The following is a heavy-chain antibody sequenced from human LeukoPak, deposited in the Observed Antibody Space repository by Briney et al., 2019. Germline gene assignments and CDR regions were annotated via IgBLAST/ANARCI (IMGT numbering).Heavy chain of an antibody. Sequence: SQTLSLTCAISGDSVASNSAAWNWISQSPSRGLEWLGRTYYRSKWYNDYAVSVKSRITINPDTSKNQFSLHLNSVTPEDTALYYCARGGIVAAIAYFYFDYWGQGTLVTVSS. CDR3: ARGGIVAAIAYFYFDY. J-gene: IGHJ4*02. CDR1: GDSVASNSAA. CDR2: TYYRSKWYN. V-gene: IGHV6-1*01. D-gene: IGHD5-12*01.